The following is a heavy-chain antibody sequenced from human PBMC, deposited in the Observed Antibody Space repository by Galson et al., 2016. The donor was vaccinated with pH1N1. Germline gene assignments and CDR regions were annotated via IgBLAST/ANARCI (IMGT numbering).Heavy chain of an antibody. J-gene: IGHJ3*01. V-gene: IGHV2-70*12. D-gene: IGHD5-12*01. Sequence: PALVKPTQTLTLTCTFSGFSVSTSGVGVAWIRQPPGKALEWLAHINWDDNKYYSPSLKTRLTISKDTSKNQVVLTVTNMDPADTATYYCAHREVTITNAFDVWGQGTMVTVSS. CDR1: GFSVSTSGVG. CDR2: INWDDNK. CDR3: AHREVTITNAFDV.